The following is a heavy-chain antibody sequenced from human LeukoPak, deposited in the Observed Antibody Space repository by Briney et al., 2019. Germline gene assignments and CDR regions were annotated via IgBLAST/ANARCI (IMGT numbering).Heavy chain of an antibody. Sequence: GGSLRLSCAASGFAFSNYWMHWVRQVPGKRLLWVSHVKSDGTNTRYADSVKGRFTISRDNAENTLYLQMNSLSAEDTAVYYCARGKAGVDTNWYFNLWGRGTLVTVSS. CDR1: GFAFSNYW. J-gene: IGHJ2*01. D-gene: IGHD3-10*01. CDR2: VKSDGTNT. CDR3: ARGKAGVDTNWYFNL. V-gene: IGHV3-74*01.